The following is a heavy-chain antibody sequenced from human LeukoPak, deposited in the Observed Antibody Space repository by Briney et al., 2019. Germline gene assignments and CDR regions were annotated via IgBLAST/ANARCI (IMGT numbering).Heavy chain of an antibody. CDR1: GYTFTSYG. D-gene: IGHD5-18*01. CDR3: ARDGGYSYGYGTQWSFDY. V-gene: IGHV1-18*01. J-gene: IGHJ4*02. CDR2: ISAYNGNT. Sequence: ASVKVSCKASGYTFTSYGISWVRQAPGQGLEWMGWISAYNGNTNYAQKFQGRVTITADESTSTACMELSSLRSEDTAVYYCARDGGYSYGYGTQWSFDYWGQGTLVTVSS.